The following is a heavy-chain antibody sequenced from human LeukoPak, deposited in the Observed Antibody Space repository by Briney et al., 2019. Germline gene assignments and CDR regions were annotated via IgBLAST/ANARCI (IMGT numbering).Heavy chain of an antibody. CDR3: ARDGSSIFDY. Sequence: RASETLSLTCTVSGGSISSYYWSWIRQPPGKGLEWIGYIYYSGSTNYNPSLKSRVTISVDKSKNQFSLKLSSVTAADTAVYYCARDGSSIFDYWGQGTLVTVSS. V-gene: IGHV4-59*12. D-gene: IGHD6-13*01. CDR1: GGSISSYY. J-gene: IGHJ4*02. CDR2: IYYSGST.